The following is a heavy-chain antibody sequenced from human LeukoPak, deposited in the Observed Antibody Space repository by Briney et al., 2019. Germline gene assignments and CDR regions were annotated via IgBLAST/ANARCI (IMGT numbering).Heavy chain of an antibody. CDR2: ISSSGSTI. J-gene: IGHJ4*02. CDR1: GFTSSDFY. D-gene: IGHD1-20*01. CDR3: ARRRYNWNAIDY. V-gene: IGHV3-11*01. Sequence: PGGSLRLSCAASGFTSSDFYMSWIRQAPGKGLEWVSYISSSGSTIYYADSVKGRFTISRDNAKNSLYLQMNSLRAEDTAVYYCARRRYNWNAIDYWGQGTLVTVSS.